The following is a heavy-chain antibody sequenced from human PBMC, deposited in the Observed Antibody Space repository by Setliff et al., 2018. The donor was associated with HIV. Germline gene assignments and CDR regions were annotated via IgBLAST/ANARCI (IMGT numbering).Heavy chain of an antibody. Sequence: GASVKVSCKASGGTFSSYAISWVRQAPGQGLEWMGGIIPIFGTANYAQKFQGRVTITTDESTNTVYMELSSLRSDDTAVYYCAKQQQLVPGVWGQGTTVTVSS. CDR1: GGTFSSYA. D-gene: IGHD6-13*01. CDR2: IIPIFGTA. CDR3: AKQQQLVPGV. J-gene: IGHJ6*02. V-gene: IGHV1-69*05.